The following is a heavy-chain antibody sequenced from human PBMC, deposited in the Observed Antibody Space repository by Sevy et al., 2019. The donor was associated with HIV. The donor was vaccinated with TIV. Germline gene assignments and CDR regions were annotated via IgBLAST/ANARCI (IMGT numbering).Heavy chain of an antibody. V-gene: IGHV1-46*01. D-gene: IGHD6-6*01. CDR1: GYTFSNYY. J-gene: IGHJ4*02. CDR2: INPSGGST. Sequence: ASVKVSCKASGYTFSNYYIHWVRQAPGQGLEWMGVINPSGGSTNYAQKFQGRVTMTRDTSTSTVYMELSSLRSAEKAIYYCARDKYASSSMDYWGQGTLVTVSS. CDR3: ARDKYASSSMDY.